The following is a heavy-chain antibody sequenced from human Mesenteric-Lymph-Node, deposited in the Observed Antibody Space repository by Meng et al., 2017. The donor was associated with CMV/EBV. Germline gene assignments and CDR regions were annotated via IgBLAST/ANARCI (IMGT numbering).Heavy chain of an antibody. CDR2: IKQDGSEK. Sequence: GESLKISCAASGFTFSSYWMSWVRQAPGKGLEWVANIKQDGSEKYYVDSVKGRFTISRDNAKNSLYLQMSSLRAEDTAVYYCARDGPGLYCSSTSCPHDAFDIWGQGTMVTVSS. CDR1: GFTFSSYW. D-gene: IGHD2-2*01. CDR3: ARDGPGLYCSSTSCPHDAFDI. J-gene: IGHJ3*02. V-gene: IGHV3-7*01.